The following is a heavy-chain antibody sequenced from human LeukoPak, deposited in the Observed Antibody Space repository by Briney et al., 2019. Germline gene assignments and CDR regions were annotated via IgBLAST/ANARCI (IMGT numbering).Heavy chain of an antibody. J-gene: IGHJ4*02. CDR2: IYYSGSS. V-gene: IGHV4-39*01. CDR1: GDSISNSNYY. D-gene: IGHD2-15*01. CDR3: GSRFSGRTCWTF. Sequence: SETLSLTCTVSGDSISNSNYYWGWIRQPPGKGLEWIGTIYYSGSSYYNPSLKTRVTISVDTSKNQFSLKLSSVTAADTAVYYCGSRFSGRTCWTFWGQGTLVTVSS.